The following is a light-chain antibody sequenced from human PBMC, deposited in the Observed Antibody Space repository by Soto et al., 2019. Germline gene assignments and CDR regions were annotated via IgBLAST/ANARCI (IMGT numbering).Light chain of an antibody. CDR2: AAS. Sequence: IQNTHSPSILTGSVGDRVTITCRASQTISSWLAWYQQKPGKAPKFLIFAASNLQSGVPSRFSGSGSGTDFTLTISSLQPEDFATYFCLQDDVFPLTFGGGTKVDTK. CDR1: QTISSW. V-gene: IGKV1-6*01. CDR3: LQDDVFPLT. J-gene: IGKJ4*01.